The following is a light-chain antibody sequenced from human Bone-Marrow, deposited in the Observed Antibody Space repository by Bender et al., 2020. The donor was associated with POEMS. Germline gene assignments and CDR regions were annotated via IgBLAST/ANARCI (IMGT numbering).Light chain of an antibody. CDR3: VAWDASLNGWV. Sequence: QSVLTQPPSVSGAPGQRVTISCTGSSSNLGAGYDVHWFQQLPGTAPKLLIYGNSNRPSGVPDRFSGSKSGTSASLAITGLQSDDEAIYFCVAWDASLNGWVFGGGTKLTVL. V-gene: IGLV1-50*01. CDR1: SSNLGAGYD. J-gene: IGLJ3*02. CDR2: GNS.